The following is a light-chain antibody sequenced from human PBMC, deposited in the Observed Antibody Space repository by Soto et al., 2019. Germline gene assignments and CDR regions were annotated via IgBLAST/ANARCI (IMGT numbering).Light chain of an antibody. V-gene: IGKV1-5*03. CDR3: QQYNSYSPT. CDR1: DSISPW. CDR2: KAS. J-gene: IGKJ1*01. Sequence: DIQMTQSPSTMAASVGDRVTITCRASDSISPWVAWYQQKPGKAPKVLIYKASSLVSGVPSSFSGSGSGTEITLTISSLQPDDSATYYCQQYNSYSPTFGQGTKVDI.